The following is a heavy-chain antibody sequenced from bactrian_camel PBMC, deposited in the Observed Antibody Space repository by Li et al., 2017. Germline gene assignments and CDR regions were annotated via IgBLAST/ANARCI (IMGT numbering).Heavy chain of an antibody. CDR3: AAGRRRHGPPSLRPGDYSV. CDR2: LASDGSS. V-gene: IGHV3S53*01. J-gene: IGHJ6*01. CDR1: GHSRGSNC. Sequence: QLVESGGGSVQAGGSLRLSCKVSGHSRGSNCVGWYRLPPGRAPAEREGIASLASDGSSIYANSLKGRFSISKDNARNWLDLQMDNLEPGDTARYYCAAGRRRHGPPSLRPGDYSVWGQGTQVTVSS. D-gene: IGHD2*01.